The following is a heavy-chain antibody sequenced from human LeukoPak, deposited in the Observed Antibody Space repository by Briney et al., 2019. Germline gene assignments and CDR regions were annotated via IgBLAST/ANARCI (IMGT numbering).Heavy chain of an antibody. Sequence: SETLSLTCTVSGGSISSSSYYWDWIRQPPGKGLEWIGSIYYSGSTYYNPSLKSRVTISVDTSKNQFSLKLRSVPAADTAVYYCARTAVSVGFDYWGQGTLVTVSS. D-gene: IGHD1-26*01. J-gene: IGHJ4*02. V-gene: IGHV4-39*01. CDR2: IYYSGST. CDR1: GGSISSSSYY. CDR3: ARTAVSVGFDY.